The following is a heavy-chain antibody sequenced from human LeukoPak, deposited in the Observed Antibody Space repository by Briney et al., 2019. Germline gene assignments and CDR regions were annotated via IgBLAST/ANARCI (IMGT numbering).Heavy chain of an antibody. J-gene: IGHJ4*02. V-gene: IGHV3-30*18. CDR2: ISYDGSNK. CDR3: AKERYYCGSGTNFDY. D-gene: IGHD3-10*01. Sequence: GGSLRLSCAASGFTFSSYGMHWVRQAPGKGLEWVAVISYDGSNKYYADSVKGRFTISRDNSKNTLYLQMNSLRAEDTAVYYCAKERYYCGSGTNFDYWGQGTLVTVSS. CDR1: GFTFSSYG.